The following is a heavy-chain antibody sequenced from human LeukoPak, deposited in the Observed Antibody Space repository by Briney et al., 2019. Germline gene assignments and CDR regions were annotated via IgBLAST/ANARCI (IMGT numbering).Heavy chain of an antibody. D-gene: IGHD3-16*01. CDR3: AKDRGGRAPYYYYYGMDV. CDR1: GFTVSSNY. Sequence: PGGSLRLSCAASGFTVSSNYMSWVRQAPGKGLEWVSVIYSGGSTYYADSVKGRFTISRDNSKNTLYLQMNSLRAEDTAVYYCAKDRGGRAPYYYYYGMDVWGQGTTVTVSS. CDR2: IYSGGST. V-gene: IGHV3-53*01. J-gene: IGHJ6*02.